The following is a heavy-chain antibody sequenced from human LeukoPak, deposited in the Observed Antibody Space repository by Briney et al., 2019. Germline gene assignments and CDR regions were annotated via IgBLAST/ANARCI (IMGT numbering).Heavy chain of an antibody. J-gene: IGHJ4*02. CDR1: GFTFNNYV. V-gene: IGHV3-64*05. D-gene: IGHD1-1*01. CDR2: ISPNGGST. Sequence: PGGSLRLSCSASGFTFNNYVMHWVRQAPGKGLEYVSGISPNGGSTYYADSVKGRFTISRDNSKNTLYVQMSSLRAEDTAVYYCVKDRGRHTQLLFDYWGQGTLVTVSS. CDR3: VKDRGRHTQLLFDY.